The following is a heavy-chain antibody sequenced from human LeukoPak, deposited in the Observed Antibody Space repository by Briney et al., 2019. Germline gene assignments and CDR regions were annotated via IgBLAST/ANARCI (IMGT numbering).Heavy chain of an antibody. V-gene: IGHV3-48*01. CDR1: GFIFSSYS. Sequence: GGSLRLSCAASGFIFSSYSMNWVRQAPGKGLEWVSYIRSTGNTIYYADSVKGRFTISRDNAKNSLDLQMNSLRAEDTAVYYCTRDPSALDHWGPGTLVTVSS. D-gene: IGHD3-10*01. CDR2: IRSTGNTI. CDR3: TRDPSALDH. J-gene: IGHJ4*02.